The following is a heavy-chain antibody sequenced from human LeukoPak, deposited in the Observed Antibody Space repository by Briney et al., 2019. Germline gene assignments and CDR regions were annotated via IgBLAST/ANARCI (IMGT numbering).Heavy chain of an antibody. J-gene: IGHJ5*02. D-gene: IGHD6-25*01. Sequence: GGSLRLSCAASGFTFSSYGIHWVRRAPGKGLEWVAVISYDGSNKSYADSVKGRFTISRDNSNNTLYLQMDSLRVEDTAVYYCAKAASNWFDPWGQGTLVTVSS. CDR3: AKAASNWFDP. V-gene: IGHV3-30*18. CDR2: ISYDGSNK. CDR1: GFTFSSYG.